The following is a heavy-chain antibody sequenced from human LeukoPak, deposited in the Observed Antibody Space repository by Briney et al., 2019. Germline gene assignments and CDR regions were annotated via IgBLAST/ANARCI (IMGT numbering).Heavy chain of an antibody. J-gene: IGHJ6*03. V-gene: IGHV4-4*07. CDR3: ARAPVTIFGVVRHSHYMDV. CDR2: IYTSGST. Sequence: SETLSLTCTVSGGSISSYYWSWIRQPAGKGLEWIGRIYTSGSTNYNPSLKSRVTMSVDTSKNQFSLKLSSVTAADTAVYYCARAPVTIFGVVRHSHYMDVSGKGTTVTVSS. D-gene: IGHD3-3*01. CDR1: GGSISSYY.